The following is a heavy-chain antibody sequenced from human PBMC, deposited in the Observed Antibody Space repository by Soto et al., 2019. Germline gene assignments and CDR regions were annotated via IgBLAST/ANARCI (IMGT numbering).Heavy chain of an antibody. CDR3: AGTGCSGGSCYVGAFDI. J-gene: IGHJ3*02. CDR1: GFTFSSYS. D-gene: IGHD2-15*01. Sequence: PGGSLRLSCAASGFTFSSYSMNWVRQAPGKGLEWVSSISSSSSYIYYADSVKGRFTISRDNAKNSLYLQMNSLRAEDTAAYYCAGTGCSGGSCYVGAFDIWGQGTMVTV. CDR2: ISSSSSYI. V-gene: IGHV3-21*01.